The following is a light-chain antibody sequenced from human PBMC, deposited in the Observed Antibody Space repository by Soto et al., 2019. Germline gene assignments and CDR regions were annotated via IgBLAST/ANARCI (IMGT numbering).Light chain of an antibody. CDR3: QQDYNLPFT. V-gene: IGKV3D-7*01. Sequence: EIAGTQSPGTPSLSPAERATLSCRASQSIDSNYLSWYQQKPGQAPRLIISGASTRATGTPARFSGSGSGTDFTLTISSLQPEDFAVYYCQQDYNLPFTFGQGTRLEN. CDR1: QSIDSNY. CDR2: GAS. J-gene: IGKJ5*01.